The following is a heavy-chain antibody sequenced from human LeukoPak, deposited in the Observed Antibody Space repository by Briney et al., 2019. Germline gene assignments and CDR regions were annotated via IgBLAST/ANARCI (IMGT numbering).Heavy chain of an antibody. V-gene: IGHV3-74*01. CDR3: AKDNFGAFDY. Sequence: GGSLRLSCAASGLTFSSYWMHWVRQAPGKGLVWLSCINSDGSRANYVDSVKGRFTISRDNVRNTLFLQLNGLRVEDMAVYYCAKDNFGAFDYWGQGALVTVSS. CDR2: INSDGSRA. J-gene: IGHJ4*02. D-gene: IGHD3-16*01. CDR1: GLTFSSYW.